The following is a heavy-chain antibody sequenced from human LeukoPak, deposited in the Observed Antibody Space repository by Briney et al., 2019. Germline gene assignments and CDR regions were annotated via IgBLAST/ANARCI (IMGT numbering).Heavy chain of an antibody. CDR1: GFTFSSYA. V-gene: IGHV3-30-3*01. Sequence: PGGSLRLSCAASGFTFSSYAMHWVRQAPGKGLEWVAVISYDGSNKYYADSVKGRFTISRDNSKNTLYLQMNSLRAEDTAVYYCARGLFGGVIVIPPDYWGQGTLVTVSS. J-gene: IGHJ4*02. CDR3: ARGLFGGVIVIPPDY. CDR2: ISYDGSNK. D-gene: IGHD3-16*02.